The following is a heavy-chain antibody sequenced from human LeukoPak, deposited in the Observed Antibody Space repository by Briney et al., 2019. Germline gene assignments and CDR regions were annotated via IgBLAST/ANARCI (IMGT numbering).Heavy chain of an antibody. CDR1: GFIFSSYG. CDR3: AKDQRGYNYGELGYFDY. D-gene: IGHD5-18*01. Sequence: GGSLRLSCTASGFIFSSYGMHWVRQAPGKGLEWMAVISSDGTKKYHADSVKGRFSISRDNSKNTLYLQMNSLRAEDTAVYYCAKDQRGYNYGELGYFDYWGQGTLVTVSS. J-gene: IGHJ4*02. V-gene: IGHV3-30*18. CDR2: ISSDGTKK.